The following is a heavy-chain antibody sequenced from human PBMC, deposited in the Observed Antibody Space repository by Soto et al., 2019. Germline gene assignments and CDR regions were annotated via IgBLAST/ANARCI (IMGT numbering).Heavy chain of an antibody. V-gene: IGHV6-1*01. CDR1: GDSVSSNTAP. Sequence: SQTLSLTCAISGDSVSSNTAPWNWIRQSPSRGLEWLGRTYFRSKWYNDYAVSVKSRIIINPDTSNNQFSLQLNPVTPEDTAVYFCAKGDNLGPKTGYAFDPWGQGIMVTVSS. J-gene: IGHJ5*02. CDR3: AKGDNLGPKTGYAFDP. CDR2: TYFRSKWYN. D-gene: IGHD5-12*01.